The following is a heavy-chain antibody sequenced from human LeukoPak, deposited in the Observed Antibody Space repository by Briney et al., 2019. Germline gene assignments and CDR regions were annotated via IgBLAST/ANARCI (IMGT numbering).Heavy chain of an antibody. CDR2: ISYDGSNK. V-gene: IGHV3-30-3*01. CDR3: ARLGGGGGYGDDY. Sequence: HPGGSLRLSCAASGFTFSSYAMHWVRQAPGKGLEWVAVISYDGSNKYYADSVKGRFTISRDNSKNTLYLQMNSLRAEDTAVYYCARLGGGGGYGDDYWGQGTLVTVSS. D-gene: IGHD4-17*01. CDR1: GFTFSSYA. J-gene: IGHJ4*02.